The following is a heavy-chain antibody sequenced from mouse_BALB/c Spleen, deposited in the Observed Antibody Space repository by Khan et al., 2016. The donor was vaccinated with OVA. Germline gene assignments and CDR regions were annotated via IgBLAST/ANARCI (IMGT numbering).Heavy chain of an antibody. CDR2: ISYDGRN. CDR1: GYSITSVYY. J-gene: IGHJ4*01. CDR3: AREGRYYAMDY. V-gene: IGHV3-6*02. Sequence: EVQLQESGPGLVKPSQSLSLTCSVTGYSITSVYYWNWIRQFPGNKLEWMGYISYDGRNKYNPSLKNRVSITRDTSKNQFFLKLNSVTTEDTATDYCAREGRYYAMDYWGQGTSGTVSS.